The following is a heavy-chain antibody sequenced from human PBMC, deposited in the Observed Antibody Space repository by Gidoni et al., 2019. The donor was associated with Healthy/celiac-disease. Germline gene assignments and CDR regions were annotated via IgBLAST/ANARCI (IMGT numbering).Heavy chain of an antibody. CDR1: GFTFSICS. V-gene: IGHV3-48*01. Sequence: EVQLVESGGGLVQPEGSLRLSCVSSGFTFSICSMNGVRQAPGKGRGWVSYIISSSRTIYYADSVKGRFTISRDNAKNSLYLKMNSLRAEDTAVYYCARDLRGYMGRGVKGFDIWGQGTLVTVSS. D-gene: IGHD3-10*01. CDR2: IISSSRTI. J-gene: IGHJ5*02. CDR3: ARDLRGYMGRGVKGFDI.